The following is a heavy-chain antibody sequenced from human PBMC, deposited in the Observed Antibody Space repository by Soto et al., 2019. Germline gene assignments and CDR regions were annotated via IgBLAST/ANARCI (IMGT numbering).Heavy chain of an antibody. D-gene: IGHD3-22*01. Sequence: SETLSLTCTVSGGSVSSGNYYWSWIRQPPGKGLEWIGYIYYGGSTNYSPYLKSRVTISVGTSKNQFSLKLSSVSAADTAVYYCARTIEVAYNWFDPWGQGTLVTVSS. CDR3: ARTIEVAYNWFDP. CDR1: GGSVSSGNYY. V-gene: IGHV4-61*01. J-gene: IGHJ5*02. CDR2: IYYGGST.